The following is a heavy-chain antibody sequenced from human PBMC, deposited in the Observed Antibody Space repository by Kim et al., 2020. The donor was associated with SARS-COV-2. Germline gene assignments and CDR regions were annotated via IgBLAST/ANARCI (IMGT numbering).Heavy chain of an antibody. J-gene: IGHJ4*02. CDR2: IYYSGST. CDR1: GGFISSYY. D-gene: IGHD1-26*01. Sequence: SETLSLTCTVSGGFISSYYWSWIRQFPGKGLEWIGYIYYSGSTNYNPSLKSRVTISVDTSKNQFSLKLSSVTAADTAVYYCAGTAGVFWENYFDYWGQGTLVTVSS. CDR3: AGTAGVFWENYFDY. V-gene: IGHV4-59*01.